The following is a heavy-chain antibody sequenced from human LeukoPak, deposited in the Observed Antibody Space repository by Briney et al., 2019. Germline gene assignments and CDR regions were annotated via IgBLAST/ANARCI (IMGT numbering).Heavy chain of an antibody. D-gene: IGHD1-26*01. Sequence: KPSETLSLTCTVSGGSISSYYWSWIRQPAGKGLEWIGRIYPSGSTNYSPSLKSRVTMSVDTSKNQFSLKLSSVTAADTAVYCCARSQWELRLPDYWGRGTLVTVSS. V-gene: IGHV4-4*07. CDR2: IYPSGST. CDR3: ARSQWELRLPDY. J-gene: IGHJ4*02. CDR1: GGSISSYY.